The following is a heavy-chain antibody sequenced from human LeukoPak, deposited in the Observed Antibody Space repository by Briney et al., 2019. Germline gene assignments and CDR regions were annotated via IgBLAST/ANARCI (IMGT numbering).Heavy chain of an antibody. CDR1: GYTFTSYG. CDR3: ARDLGSSATSTNWFDL. J-gene: IGHJ5*02. D-gene: IGHD6-6*01. Sequence: ASVKVSCKASGYTFTSYGISWVRQAPGQGLECMGWISAYNGNTNYAQKLQGRVTMTTDTSTSTAYMELRSLRSDDTAVYYCARDLGSSATSTNWFDLWGQGTLVTVSS. CDR2: ISAYNGNT. V-gene: IGHV1-18*01.